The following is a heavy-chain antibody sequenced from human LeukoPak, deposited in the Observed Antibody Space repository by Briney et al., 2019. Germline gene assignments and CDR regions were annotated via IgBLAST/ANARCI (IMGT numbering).Heavy chain of an antibody. CDR1: GGSISSDGYY. J-gene: IGHJ4*02. CDR2: IQHTGGT. V-gene: IGHV4-30-2*01. D-gene: IGHD5-12*01. CDR3: ARYHNGFDDY. Sequence: PSETLSLTCTVSGGSISSDGYYWSWIRQPPGKGPEWIGHIQHTGGTHYNSSLKSRVTISADRSKSQFSLKLSSVTDADTAVYYCARYHNGFDDYWGQGSLVTVSS.